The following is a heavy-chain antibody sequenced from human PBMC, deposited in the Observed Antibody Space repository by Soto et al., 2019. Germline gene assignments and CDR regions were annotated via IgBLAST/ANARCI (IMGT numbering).Heavy chain of an antibody. CDR1: GGTFSSYA. D-gene: IGHD6-19*01. V-gene: IGHV1-69*13. J-gene: IGHJ4*02. CDR2: IIPIFGTA. CDR3: ARDMAPPYSSGWYAGY. Sequence: VASVKVSCKASGGTFSSYAISWVRQAPGQGLEWMGGIIPIFGTANYAQKFQGRVTITADESTSTAYMELSSLRSEDTAVYYCARDMAPPYSSGWYAGYWGQGTLVTVSS.